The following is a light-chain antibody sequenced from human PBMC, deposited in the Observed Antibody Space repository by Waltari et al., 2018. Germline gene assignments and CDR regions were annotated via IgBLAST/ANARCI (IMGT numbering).Light chain of an antibody. CDR1: QSINSW. J-gene: IGKJ2*01. V-gene: IGKV1-5*03. CDR3: QQYNTYSFT. Sequence: DIQMTQSPSTLSASVGDRVTITCRASQSINSWLAWYQQKPGKAPNLLIYKASSIESVVPSRFGGSGSGTEFTLSISSLQPDDFATYYCQQYNTYSFTFGQGTKLEIK. CDR2: KAS.